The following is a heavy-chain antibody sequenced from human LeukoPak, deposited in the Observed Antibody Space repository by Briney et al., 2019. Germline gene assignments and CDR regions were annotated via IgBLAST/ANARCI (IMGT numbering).Heavy chain of an antibody. D-gene: IGHD5-24*01. V-gene: IGHV3-64*01. CDR2: ISINGGST. Sequence: PGGSLRPSCAASGFTFSSYAMHWVRQAPGKGLEYVSAISINGGSTYYANSVKGRFTISRDNSKNTLYLQMGSLRAEDMAVYYCARERPASRDGYNALEHWGQGTLVTVSS. J-gene: IGHJ1*01. CDR3: ARERPASRDGYNALEH. CDR1: GFTFSSYA.